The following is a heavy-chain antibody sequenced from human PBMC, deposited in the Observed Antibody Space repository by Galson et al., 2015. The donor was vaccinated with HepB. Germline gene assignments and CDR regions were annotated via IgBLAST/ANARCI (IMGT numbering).Heavy chain of an antibody. J-gene: IGHJ6*02. CDR3: ARDLRWTGTYYYYYGMDV. CDR2: IKQDGSEK. CDR1: GFTFSNAW. Sequence: SLRLSCAASGFTFSNAWMNWVRQAPGKGLEWVANIKQDGSEKYYVDSVKGRFTISRDNAKNSLYLQMNSLRAEDTAVYYCARDLRWTGTYYYYYGMDVWGQGTTVTVSS. D-gene: IGHD4-23*01. V-gene: IGHV3-7*03.